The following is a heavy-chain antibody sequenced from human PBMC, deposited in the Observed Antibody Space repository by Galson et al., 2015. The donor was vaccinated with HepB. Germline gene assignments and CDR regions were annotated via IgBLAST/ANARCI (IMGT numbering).Heavy chain of an antibody. Sequence: PSLVKPTQTLTLTCSFSGFSLNNRGVGVGWIRQPPGKALEWLALIYWNDDKRYSPSLKGRLTITRDTSKNQVVLTLTNVDPVDSGTYYCAHSPFMEWFQGCKYAWFERCSHGILV. CDR3: AHSPFMEWFQGCKYAWFER. CDR1: GFSLNNRGVG. J-gene: IGHJ5*02. V-gene: IGHV2-5*01. D-gene: IGHD3-3*01. CDR2: IYWNDDK.